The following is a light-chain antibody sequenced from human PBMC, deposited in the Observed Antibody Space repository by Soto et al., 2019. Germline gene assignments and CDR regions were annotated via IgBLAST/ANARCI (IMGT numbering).Light chain of an antibody. Sequence: EIVMTQSPATLSVSPGERATLSCRASQSVSGNLAWYQQKPGQAPRLLIYGASTRATGIPARFSGSGSGTQFTLTISSLQSEDFAVYYCQQYNNWPPRTFGQGTKVEIK. CDR3: QQYNNWPPRT. J-gene: IGKJ1*01. CDR2: GAS. V-gene: IGKV3-15*01. CDR1: QSVSGN.